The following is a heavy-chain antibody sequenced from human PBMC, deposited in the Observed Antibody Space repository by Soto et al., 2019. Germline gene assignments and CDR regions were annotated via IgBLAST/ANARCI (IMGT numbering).Heavy chain of an antibody. D-gene: IGHD3-9*01. Sequence: PXESLMISCKGSGYSFTSYWISWVRQMPGKGLEWMGRIDPSDSYTNYSPSFQGHVTISADKSISTAYLQWSSLKASDTAMYYCARLLYYDILTGYYRSSFDYGTDVWGQGPTVTVSS. V-gene: IGHV5-10-1*01. CDR3: ARLLYYDILTGYYRSSFDYGTDV. J-gene: IGHJ6*02. CDR1: GYSFTSYW. CDR2: IDPSDSYT.